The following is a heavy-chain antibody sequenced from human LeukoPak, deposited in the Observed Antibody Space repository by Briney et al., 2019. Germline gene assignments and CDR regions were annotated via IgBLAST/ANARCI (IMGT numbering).Heavy chain of an antibody. V-gene: IGHV4-31*03. CDR1: GGSISSGGYY. CDR3: ARRYEARGYSSSWYYFDY. CDR2: IYYSGST. J-gene: IGHJ4*02. D-gene: IGHD6-13*01. Sequence: SETLSLTCTVSGGSISSGGYYWSWIRQHPGKGLEWIGYIYYSGSTYYNPSLKSRVTISVDTSKNQFSLKLSSVTAADTAVYYCARRYEARGYSSSWYYFDYWGQGTLVTVSS.